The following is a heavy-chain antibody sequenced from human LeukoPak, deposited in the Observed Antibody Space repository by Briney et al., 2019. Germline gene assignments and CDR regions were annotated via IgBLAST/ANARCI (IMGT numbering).Heavy chain of an antibody. D-gene: IGHD3-22*01. CDR1: GFTFSNYA. CDR3: AKDRRYYDSSGYVDFDY. CDR2: ISGSGGST. J-gene: IGHJ4*02. Sequence: GGSLRLSCATSGFTFSNYAMSWVRQAPGKGLEWVSAISGSGGSTYYADSVKGRFTISRDNSKNTLYLQMNSLRAEDTAVYYCAKDRRYYDSSGYVDFDYWGQGTLVTVSS. V-gene: IGHV3-23*01.